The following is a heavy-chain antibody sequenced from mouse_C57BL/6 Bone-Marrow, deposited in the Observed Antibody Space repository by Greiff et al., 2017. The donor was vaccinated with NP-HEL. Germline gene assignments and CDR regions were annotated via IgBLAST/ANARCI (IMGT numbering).Heavy chain of an antibody. CDR3: ARYYYGSRGWYFEV. Sequence: QVQLQQPGADLVKPGASVKLSCKASGYTFTSYWMHWVKQRPGRGLEWIGRIDPNSGGTKFTEKFKTKATLTVDKPSSTAYMQLSSLTSEDAAVYYWARYYYGSRGWYFEVWGTGTTVTVSS. V-gene: IGHV1-72*01. CDR1: GYTFTSYW. CDR2: IDPNSGGT. J-gene: IGHJ1*03. D-gene: IGHD1-1*01.